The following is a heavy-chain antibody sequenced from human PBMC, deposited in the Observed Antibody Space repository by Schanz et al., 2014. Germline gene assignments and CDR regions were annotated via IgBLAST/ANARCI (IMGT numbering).Heavy chain of an antibody. CDR3: ARGQDHAKTGDL. CDR2: VHPSGTT. CDR1: GVSFSFYY. V-gene: IGHV4-34*02. J-gene: IGHJ5*02. D-gene: IGHD2-2*01. Sequence: QVHLQQWGAGLLQPSETLSLTCGVGGVSFSFYYWSWVRQPPGKGLGWIGEVHPSGTTNYNPSLSYGVTMSVDASKNQFSLKLTSVTAADTAVYYCARGQDHAKTGDLWGRGTLVTISS.